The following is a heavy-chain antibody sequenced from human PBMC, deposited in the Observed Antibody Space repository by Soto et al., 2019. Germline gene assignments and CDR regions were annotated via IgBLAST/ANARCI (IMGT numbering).Heavy chain of an antibody. CDR1: GGSISSSSYY. J-gene: IGHJ6*02. V-gene: IGHV4-39*01. CDR3: ARQGTMTYYLDV. D-gene: IGHD3-22*01. CDR2: IYYSGST. Sequence: SETLSLTCTVSGGSISSSSYYWGWIRQPPGKGLEWIGSIYYSGSTYYNPSLKNRVTISVDTSKNQFSLKLSSVTAADTAVYYCARQGTMTYYLDVWGQGTTVTVSS.